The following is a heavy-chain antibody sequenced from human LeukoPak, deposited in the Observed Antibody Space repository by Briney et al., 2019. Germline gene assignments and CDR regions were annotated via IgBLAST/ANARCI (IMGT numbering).Heavy chain of an antibody. Sequence: PGGSLRLSCAASGFSVSSDYMTWVCQAPGKGLEWVSVIYSGGSTYYADSVKGRFTISRDNSKNTLYLQMNNVRVEDTAVYFCARYHTALNYWGQGTLVTASS. CDR1: GFSVSSDY. CDR3: ARYHTALNY. D-gene: IGHD5-18*01. V-gene: IGHV3-53*01. CDR2: IYSGGST. J-gene: IGHJ4*02.